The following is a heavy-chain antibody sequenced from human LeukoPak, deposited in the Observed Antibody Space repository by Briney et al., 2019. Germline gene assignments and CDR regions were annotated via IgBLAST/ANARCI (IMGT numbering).Heavy chain of an antibody. V-gene: IGHV1-18*01. CDR3: ARLAYDSVAFDI. CDR2: ISAYNGNT. J-gene: IGHJ3*02. Sequence: GASVTVSCTASGYTFTSYGISWVRQAPGQGLGWMGWISAYNGNTNYAQKLQGRVTMTTDTSTSTAYMELRSLRSDDTAVYYCARLAYDSVAFDIWGQGTMVTVSS. D-gene: IGHD3-22*01. CDR1: GYTFTSYG.